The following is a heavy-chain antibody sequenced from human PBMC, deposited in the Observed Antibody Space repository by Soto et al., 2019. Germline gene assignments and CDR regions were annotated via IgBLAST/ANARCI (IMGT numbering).Heavy chain of an antibody. J-gene: IGHJ4*02. Sequence: PGGSLRLSCAASGFTFSSYAMSWVRQAPGKGLQWVSSISDTGVTTDYADSVKGRFTISRDSSKNTLYLQVNCLRAEDTAVYYCAKAPYSSSWYYFDYWGQGTLVTVSS. CDR1: GFTFSSYA. D-gene: IGHD6-13*01. CDR3: AKAPYSSSWYYFDY. CDR2: ISDTGVTT. V-gene: IGHV3-23*01.